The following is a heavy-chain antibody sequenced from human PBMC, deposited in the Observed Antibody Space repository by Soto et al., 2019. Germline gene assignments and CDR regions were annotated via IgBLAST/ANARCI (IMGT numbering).Heavy chain of an antibody. V-gene: IGHV4-39*01. J-gene: IGHJ5*02. CDR2: ISYSGST. CDR1: GGSISSSSYY. Sequence: QLQLQESGPGLVKPSETLSLTCTVSGGSISSSSYYWGWIRQPPGKGLEWIGSISYSGSTYYNPALQSRVTIAVDTAKNLSALKLSSVTAADTAVSYCARLVDTAMFSWGQGTLVTVSS. D-gene: IGHD5-18*01. CDR3: ARLVDTAMFS.